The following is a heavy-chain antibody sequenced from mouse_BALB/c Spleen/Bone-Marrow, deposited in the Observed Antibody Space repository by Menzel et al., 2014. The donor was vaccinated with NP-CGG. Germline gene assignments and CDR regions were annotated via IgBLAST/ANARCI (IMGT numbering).Heavy chain of an antibody. CDR3: ARGTARAMMDY. D-gene: IGHD3-2*01. V-gene: IGHV1S81*02. CDR1: GYTFTSYW. J-gene: IGHJ4*01. Sequence: VQLQQSGTELVKPGASVKLSCKASGYTFTSYWIHWVKQRPGQGLEWIGEIHPSNGRTSYSEKFKTKATLTVDKSSTTAHMQLRSLTSEDSAVYYCARGTARAMMDYWGQGTSVTVSS. CDR2: IHPSNGRT.